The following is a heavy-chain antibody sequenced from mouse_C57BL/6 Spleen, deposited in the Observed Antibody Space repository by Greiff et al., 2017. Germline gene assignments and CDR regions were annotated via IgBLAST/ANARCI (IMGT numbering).Heavy chain of an antibody. CDR1: GYAFSSYW. D-gene: IGHD4-1*01. Sequence: LVESGAELVKPGASVKISCKASGYAFSSYWMNWVKQRPGKGLEWIGQIYPGDGDTNYNGKFKGKATLTADTSSSTAYMQLSSLTSEDSAVXFCALTGKDYYDAMDYWGQGTSVTVSS. J-gene: IGHJ4*01. CDR3: ALTGKDYYDAMDY. CDR2: IYPGDGDT. V-gene: IGHV1-80*01.